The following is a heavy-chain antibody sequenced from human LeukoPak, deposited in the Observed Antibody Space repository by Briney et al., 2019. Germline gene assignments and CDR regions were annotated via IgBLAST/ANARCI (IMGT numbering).Heavy chain of an antibody. J-gene: IGHJ5*02. Sequence: PMASVKVSCKASGYTFTSYYMHWVRQAPGQGLEWMGWINPNSGGTNYAQKFQGWVTMTRDTSISTAYMELSRLRSDDTAVYYCARDLRCRGLLAYCGGDQLFGFDPWAREPWSPSPQ. D-gene: IGHD2-21*01. CDR2: INPNSGGT. V-gene: IGHV1-2*04. CDR3: ARDLRCRGLLAYCGGDQLFGFDP. CDR1: GYTFTSYY.